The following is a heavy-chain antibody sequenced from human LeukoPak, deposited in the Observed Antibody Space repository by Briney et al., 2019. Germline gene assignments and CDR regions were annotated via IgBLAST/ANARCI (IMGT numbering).Heavy chain of an antibody. CDR3: ARDSGRSSGWFFDY. CDR2: ISSNGGST. CDR1: GFTVSSNY. V-gene: IGHV3-64*01. J-gene: IGHJ4*02. D-gene: IGHD6-19*01. Sequence: GGSLRLSCAASGFTVSSNYMSWVRQAPGKGLEYVSAISSNGGSTYYANSVKGRFTISRDNSKNTLYLQMGSLRAEDMAVYYCARDSGRSSGWFFDYWGQGTLVTVSS.